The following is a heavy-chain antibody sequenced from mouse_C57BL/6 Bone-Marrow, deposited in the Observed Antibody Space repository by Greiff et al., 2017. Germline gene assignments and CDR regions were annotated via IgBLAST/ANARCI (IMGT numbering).Heavy chain of an antibody. V-gene: IGHV1-58*01. CDR3: ARCVHFTTVVAAGFDY. J-gene: IGHJ2*01. D-gene: IGHD1-1*01. CDR1: GYTFTSYG. Sequence: VQLKQSGAELVRPGSSVKMSCKTSGYTFTSYGINWVKQRPGQGLEWIGYIYLGNGYTEYNEKFKGKATLTADTSSSTAYMQLSSLTSEDSAIYFGARCVHFTTVVAAGFDYGGQGTTLTVSS. CDR2: IYLGNGYT.